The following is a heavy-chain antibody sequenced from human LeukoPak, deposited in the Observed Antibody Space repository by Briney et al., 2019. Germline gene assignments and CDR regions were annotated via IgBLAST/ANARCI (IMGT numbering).Heavy chain of an antibody. CDR2: ISSSSSYI. CDR3: ARAFYDYVWGSYRYVGLDY. CDR1: GFTFSSYS. Sequence: GGSLRLSCAASGFTFSSYSMIWVRQAPGKGLEWVSSISSSSSYIYYADSVKGRFTISRDNAKNSLYLQMNSLRAEDTAVYYCARAFYDYVWGSYRYVGLDYWGQGTLVTVSS. J-gene: IGHJ4*02. D-gene: IGHD3-16*02. V-gene: IGHV3-21*01.